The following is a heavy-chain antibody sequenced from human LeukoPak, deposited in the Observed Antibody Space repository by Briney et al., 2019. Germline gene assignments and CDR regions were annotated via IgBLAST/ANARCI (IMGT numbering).Heavy chain of an antibody. D-gene: IGHD3-10*01. Sequence: SETLSLTCTVSGASISSPSYFWGWVRQPPGKGLEWIGSMFYSGTPYYNPSLESRLTISDDTSNNQFSLRLSSVTAAHTAVYYCAKHYMGSYDNRGLDYWGQGTLVTVSS. CDR3: AKHYMGSYDNRGLDY. CDR2: MFYSGTP. CDR1: GASISSPSYF. V-gene: IGHV4-39*01. J-gene: IGHJ4*02.